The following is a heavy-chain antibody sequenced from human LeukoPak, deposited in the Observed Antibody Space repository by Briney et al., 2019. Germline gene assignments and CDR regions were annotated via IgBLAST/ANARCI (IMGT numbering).Heavy chain of an antibody. CDR3: ARDLNGGATDY. J-gene: IGHJ4*02. V-gene: IGHV3-7*01. D-gene: IGHD1-26*01. CDR2: IKQDGSEK. Sequence: GGSLRLSSAASGFTFSSYWMSWVRQAPGKGLEWVANIKQDGSEKYYVDSVKGRFTISRDNAKNSLYLQMNSLRAEDTAVYYCARDLNGGATDYWGQGTLVTVSS. CDR1: GFTFSSYW.